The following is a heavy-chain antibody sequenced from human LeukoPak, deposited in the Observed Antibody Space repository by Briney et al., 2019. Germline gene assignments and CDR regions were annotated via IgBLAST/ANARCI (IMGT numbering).Heavy chain of an antibody. Sequence: PGGSLRLSCAASGFTFTSYGMHWVRQAPGKGLEWVALITYDGYYKYYSDSVKGRFTISSDTSKNTLCLQMNSLRAEDTAVYYCARDLSPVVRASPMGYWGQGTLVTVSS. J-gene: IGHJ4*02. D-gene: IGHD3-10*01. CDR1: GFTFTSYG. V-gene: IGHV3-30*03. CDR2: ITYDGYYK. CDR3: ARDLSPVVRASPMGY.